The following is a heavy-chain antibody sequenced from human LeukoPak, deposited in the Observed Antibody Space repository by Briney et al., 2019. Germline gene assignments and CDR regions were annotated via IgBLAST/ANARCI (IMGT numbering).Heavy chain of an antibody. D-gene: IGHD6-13*01. Sequence: PGRSLRLSCAASGFTFSSYGMHRVRQAPGKGLEWVAVISYDGSNKYYADSVKGRFTISRDNSKNTLYLQMNSLRAEDTAVYYCAKNSIAADYYYMDVWGKGTTVTVSS. J-gene: IGHJ6*03. V-gene: IGHV3-30*18. CDR3: AKNSIAADYYYMDV. CDR1: GFTFSSYG. CDR2: ISYDGSNK.